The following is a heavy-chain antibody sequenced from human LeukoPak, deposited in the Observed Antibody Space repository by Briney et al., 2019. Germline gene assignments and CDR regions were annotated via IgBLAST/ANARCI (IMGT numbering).Heavy chain of an antibody. CDR3: ASPSIAARPSYYYYMDV. V-gene: IGHV3-30*02. CDR1: GFTFSSYA. J-gene: IGHJ6*03. CDR2: IRYDGSNK. Sequence: PGGSLRLSCAASGFTFSSYAMSWVRQAPGKGLEWVAFIRYDGSNKYYADSVKGRFTISRDNSKNTLYLQMNSLRAEDTAVYYCASPSIAARPSYYYYMDVWGKGTTVTVSS. D-gene: IGHD6-6*01.